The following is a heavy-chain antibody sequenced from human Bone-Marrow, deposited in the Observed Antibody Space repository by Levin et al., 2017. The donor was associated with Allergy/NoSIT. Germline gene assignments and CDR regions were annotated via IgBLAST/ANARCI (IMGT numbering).Heavy chain of an antibody. CDR2: IYSGTT. Sequence: SETLSLTCTVSGFSISSSIYYWAWIRQAPGKGLEWIGSIYSGTTYYNPSLRSRAAISADTPKNQIYLRLTSVTAADTAIYFCARLKDFWSESNYWGQGTLVTVSS. J-gene: IGHJ4*02. CDR1: GFSISSSIYY. CDR3: ARLKDFWSESNY. D-gene: IGHD3-3*01. V-gene: IGHV4-39*01.